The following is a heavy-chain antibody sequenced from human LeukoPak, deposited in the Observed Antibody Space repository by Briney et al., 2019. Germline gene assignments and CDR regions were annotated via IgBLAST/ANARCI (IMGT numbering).Heavy chain of an antibody. CDR2: ISSSSSYI. Sequence: PGGSLRLSCAASGFIFSSYGMHWVRQAPGKGLEWVSSISSSSSYIYYADSVKGRFTISRDNAKNSLYLQMNSLRAEDTAVYYCARFPTSRTGIEGSYWGQGTLVTVSS. J-gene: IGHJ4*02. D-gene: IGHD3-10*01. CDR1: GFIFSSYG. V-gene: IGHV3-21*01. CDR3: ARFPTSRTGIEGSY.